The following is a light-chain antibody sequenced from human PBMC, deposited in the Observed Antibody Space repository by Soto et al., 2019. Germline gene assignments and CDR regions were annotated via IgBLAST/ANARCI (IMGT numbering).Light chain of an antibody. V-gene: IGLV2-14*01. CDR1: SSDVGGYNY. Sequence: QSALTQPASVSGSHGQSITNSCTGTSSDVGGYNYVSWYQQHPGKAPKLMIYDVSNRPSGVSNRFSGSKSGNTASLTISGLQAEDEADYYCSSYTSSSTLVVFGGGTNLTVL. J-gene: IGLJ2*01. CDR2: DVS. CDR3: SSYTSSSTLVV.